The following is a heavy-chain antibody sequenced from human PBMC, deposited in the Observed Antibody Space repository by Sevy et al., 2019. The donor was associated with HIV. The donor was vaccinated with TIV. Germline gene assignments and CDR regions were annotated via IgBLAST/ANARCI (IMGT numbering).Heavy chain of an antibody. CDR2: IYYSGST. V-gene: IGHV4-39*01. CDR3: ARKSRMGGSAYHLGFFDY. CDR1: GGSISSSSYY. Sequence: SETLSLTCTVSGGSISSSSYYWGWIRQPPGKGLEWIVSIYYSGSTYYNPSLKSRVTISVDTSKNQFSLKLSSVTAADTAVYYCARKSRMGGSAYHLGFFDYWGQGTLVTVSS. J-gene: IGHJ4*02. D-gene: IGHD5-12*01.